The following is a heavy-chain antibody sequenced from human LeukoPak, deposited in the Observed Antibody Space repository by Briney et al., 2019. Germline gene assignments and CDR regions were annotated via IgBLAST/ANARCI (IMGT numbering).Heavy chain of an antibody. CDR1: GYTFTSYA. CDR2: INAGNGNT. CDR3: ARGGRWLQFYYFDY. Sequence: ASVKVSCKASGYTFTSYAMHWVRQAPGQRLEWMGWINAGNGNTKYSQKFQGRVTITRDTSASTAYMELSGLRSEDTAVYYCARGGRWLQFYYFDYWGQGTLVTVSS. V-gene: IGHV1-3*01. J-gene: IGHJ4*02. D-gene: IGHD5-24*01.